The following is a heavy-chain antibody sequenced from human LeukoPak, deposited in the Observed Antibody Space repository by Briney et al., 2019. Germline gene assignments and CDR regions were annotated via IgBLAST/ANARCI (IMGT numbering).Heavy chain of an antibody. CDR3: AKGVRYFDWFVY. D-gene: IGHD3-9*01. J-gene: IGHJ4*02. Sequence: GGSLRLSCAASGITFSSYGMSWVRQAPGKGLEWVSSISSTGGTTYYADSVKGRFTISRDNSKNTLYLQMNSLRAEDTALYYCAKGVRYFDWFVYWGQGTLVTVSS. CDR1: GITFSSYG. CDR2: ISSTGGTT. V-gene: IGHV3-23*01.